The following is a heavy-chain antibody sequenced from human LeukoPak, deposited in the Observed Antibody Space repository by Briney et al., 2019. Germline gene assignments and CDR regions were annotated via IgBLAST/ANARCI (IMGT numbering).Heavy chain of an antibody. D-gene: IGHD6-13*01. V-gene: IGHV4-61*01. CDR2: IYYSGST. CDR1: GGSVSSGSYY. J-gene: IGHJ4*02. CDR3: ARSSSSWYFF. Sequence: SETLSLTCTVSGGSVSSGSYYWSWIRQPPGKGLEWIGFIYYSGSTNYNPSLKSRVTISVDTSKNQFSLKLSSVIAADTAVYYCARSSSSWYFFWGLGTQVTVSS.